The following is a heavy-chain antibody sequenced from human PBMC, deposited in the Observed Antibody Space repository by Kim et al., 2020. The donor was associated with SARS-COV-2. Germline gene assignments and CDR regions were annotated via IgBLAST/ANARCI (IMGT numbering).Heavy chain of an antibody. CDR3: AKDLTYGMDV. J-gene: IGHJ6*02. V-gene: IGHV3-30*18. Sequence: GGSLRLSCAASGFTFSSYGMHWVRQAPGKGLEWVAVISYDGSNKYYADSVKGRFTISRDNSKNTLYLQMNSLRAEDTAVYYCAKDLTYGMDVWGQGTTVTVSS. D-gene: IGHD7-27*01. CDR2: ISYDGSNK. CDR1: GFTFSSYG.